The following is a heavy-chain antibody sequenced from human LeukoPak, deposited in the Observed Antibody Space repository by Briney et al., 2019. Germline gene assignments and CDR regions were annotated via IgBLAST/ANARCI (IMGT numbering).Heavy chain of an antibody. CDR1: GGSFSGYY. V-gene: IGHV4-34*01. Sequence: SETLSLTCAVYGGSFSGYYWSWIRQPPGKGLEWIGEINHSGSTNYNPSLKSRVTISVDTSKNQFSLKLSSVTAADTAVYYCARGQYQLLFPNWFDPWGQGTLVTVSS. D-gene: IGHD2-2*01. J-gene: IGHJ5*02. CDR2: INHSGST. CDR3: ARGQYQLLFPNWFDP.